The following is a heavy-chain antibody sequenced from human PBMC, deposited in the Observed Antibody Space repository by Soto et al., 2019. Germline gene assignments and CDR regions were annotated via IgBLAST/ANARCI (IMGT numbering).Heavy chain of an antibody. D-gene: IGHD3-22*01. V-gene: IGHV1-69*13. CDR1: GGTFSSYA. CDR2: IIPIFGTA. J-gene: IGHJ5*02. Sequence: SVKVSCKASGGTFSSYAISWVRQAPGQGLEWMGGIIPIFGTANYAQKFQGRVTMTADESTSTAYMELSSLRSEDTAVYYCARGHYYDSSGYYRTKERFDPWGQGTLVTVSS. CDR3: ARGHYYDSSGYYRTKERFDP.